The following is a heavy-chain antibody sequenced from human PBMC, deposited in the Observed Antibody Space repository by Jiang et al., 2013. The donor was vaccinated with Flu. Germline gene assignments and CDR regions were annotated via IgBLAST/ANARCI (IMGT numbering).Heavy chain of an antibody. Sequence: PGLVKPSETLSLTCTVSGYSISSGYYWGWIRQPPGKGLEWIGSIYHSGSTYYNPSLKSRVTISVDTSKNQFSLRLSSVTAADTAVYYCARTYDILTGDYFDYWGQGILVTVSS. J-gene: IGHJ4*02. V-gene: IGHV4-38-2*02. CDR2: IYHSGST. CDR1: GYSISSGYY. D-gene: IGHD3-9*01. CDR3: ARTYDILTGDYFDY.